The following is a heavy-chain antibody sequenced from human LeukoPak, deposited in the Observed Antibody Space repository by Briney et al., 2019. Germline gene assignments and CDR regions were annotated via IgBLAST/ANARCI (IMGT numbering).Heavy chain of an antibody. CDR1: GFTFSSYS. CDR2: ISSSSSYI. V-gene: IGHV3-21*04. D-gene: IGHD6-19*01. CDR3: AKDGWGGPRPEYWYFDL. J-gene: IGHJ2*01. Sequence: GGSLRLSCAASGFTFSSYSMNWVCQAPGKGLEWVSSISSSSSYIYYADSVKGRFTVSRDSSKNTLYLQMSSLRADDSAIFYCAKDGWGGPRPEYWYFDLWGRGTLDTVSS.